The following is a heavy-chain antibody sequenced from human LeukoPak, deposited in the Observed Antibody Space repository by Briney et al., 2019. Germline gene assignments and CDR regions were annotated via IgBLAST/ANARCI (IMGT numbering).Heavy chain of an antibody. Sequence: GPTEKLSYKISGYTSSSDCMHWVRHAPALRHEWMGIINPSGGSTSYAQKFQGRVTMTRDMSTSTVYIELSSLRSEDTAVYYCARDHYYDSSGCDYWGQGTLVTVSS. D-gene: IGHD3-22*01. V-gene: IGHV1-46*01. CDR3: ARDHYYDSSGCDY. J-gene: IGHJ4*02. CDR1: GYTSSSDC. CDR2: INPSGGST.